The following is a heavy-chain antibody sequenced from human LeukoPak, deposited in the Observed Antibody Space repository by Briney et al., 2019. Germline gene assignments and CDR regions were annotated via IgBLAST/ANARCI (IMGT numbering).Heavy chain of an antibody. CDR1: GFTFSSYG. V-gene: IGHV3-30*18. CDR3: AKELYFGSGSYPDY. Sequence: GGSLRLSCAASGFTFSSYGMHWVRQAPGKGLEWVAVISHDGSDSHYADSVKGRFTITRDNSKNTVYLQMSSLRPEDTAVYFCAKELYFGSGSYPDYWGQGTLVRAFS. J-gene: IGHJ4*02. D-gene: IGHD3-10*01. CDR2: ISHDGSDS.